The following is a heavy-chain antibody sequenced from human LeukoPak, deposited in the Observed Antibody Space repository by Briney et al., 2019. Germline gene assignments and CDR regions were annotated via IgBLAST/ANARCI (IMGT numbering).Heavy chain of an antibody. CDR2: IYYSGST. J-gene: IGHJ4*02. CDR1: GGSISSYY. CDR3: ARGPYGSGRYVDY. D-gene: IGHD3-10*01. Sequence: KPSETLSLTCTVSGGSISSYYWNWIRQPPGKGLEWIGYIYYSGSTNYNPSLKSRVTISVDTSKNQFSLKLSSVTAADTAVYYCARGPYGSGRYVDYWGQGTLVTVSS. V-gene: IGHV4-59*01.